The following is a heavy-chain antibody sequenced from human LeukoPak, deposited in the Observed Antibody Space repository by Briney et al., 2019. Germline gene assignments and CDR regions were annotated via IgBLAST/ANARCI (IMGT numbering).Heavy chain of an antibody. CDR2: IKSKTDGGTT. D-gene: IGHD6-6*01. J-gene: IGHJ5*02. V-gene: IGHV3-15*01. CDR1: GFTFDSAY. Sequence: PGGPLRLSCGASGFTFDSAYMSWVAQAPGKAREWVGRIKSKTDGGTTDYAAPVKGRFTISRDDSKNTLYLQMNSLQTEDTAVYYCITDRAARSSFVDPWGQGTLVTVSS. CDR3: ITDRAARSSFVDP.